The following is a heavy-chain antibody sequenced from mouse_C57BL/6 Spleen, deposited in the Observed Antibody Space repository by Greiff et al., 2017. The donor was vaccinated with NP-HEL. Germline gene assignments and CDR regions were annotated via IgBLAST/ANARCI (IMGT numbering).Heavy chain of an antibody. CDR2: LYPGDGDT. CDR1: GYAFSSSW. V-gene: IGHV1-82*01. CDR3: ANWDVPFAY. Sequence: VQRVESGPELVKPGASVKISCKASGYAFSSSWMNWVKQRPGKGLEWIGRLYPGDGDTNYNGKFKGKATLTADKSSSTAYMQLSSLTSEDSAVYFCANWDVPFAYWGQGTLVTVSA. D-gene: IGHD4-1*01. J-gene: IGHJ3*01.